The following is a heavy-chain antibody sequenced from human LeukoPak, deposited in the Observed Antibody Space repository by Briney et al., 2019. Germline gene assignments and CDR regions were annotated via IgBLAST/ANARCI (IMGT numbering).Heavy chain of an antibody. Sequence: PGESLKISCKGSGYSFSSYWIGWVRQMPGKGLEWMGIIYPGDSDTRYSPSFQGQVTISADRSSSTAYLQWSSLKASDTAMYYCARGGGYSYAPSDYWGQGTLVTVSS. CDR3: ARGGGYSYAPSDY. V-gene: IGHV5-51*01. CDR2: IYPGDSDT. D-gene: IGHD5-18*01. J-gene: IGHJ4*02. CDR1: GYSFSSYW.